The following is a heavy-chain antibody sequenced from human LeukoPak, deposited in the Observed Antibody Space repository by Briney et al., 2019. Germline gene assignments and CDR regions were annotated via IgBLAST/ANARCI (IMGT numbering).Heavy chain of an antibody. CDR3: AREGSNDAFDI. V-gene: IGHV3-11*05. CDR1: GFTFSDYY. CDR2: ISSSSSYT. D-gene: IGHD4-11*01. J-gene: IGHJ3*02. Sequence: GGSLRLSCAASGFTFSDYYMSWIRQAPGKGLEWVSYISSSSSYTNYADSVEGRFTIPRDNAKNSLYLQMNSLRAEDTAVYYCAREGSNDAFDIWGQGTMVTVSS.